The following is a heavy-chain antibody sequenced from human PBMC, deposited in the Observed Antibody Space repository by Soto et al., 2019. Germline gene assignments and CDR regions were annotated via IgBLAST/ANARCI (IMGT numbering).Heavy chain of an antibody. Sequence: ASGGGLVKPGGALRLSCAASGFTFSDAWMSWVRQAPGKGLEWVGRIKSKTDGGTRDYAAPVKGRVTISRDDSKNTLYLQMNSLKTEDTAVYYCTCLHYDILTGSKWHYFDYWGQGTLVTVSS. V-gene: IGHV3-15*01. CDR3: TCLHYDILTGSKWHYFDY. CDR2: IKSKTDGGTR. CDR1: GFTFSDAW. J-gene: IGHJ4*02. D-gene: IGHD3-9*01.